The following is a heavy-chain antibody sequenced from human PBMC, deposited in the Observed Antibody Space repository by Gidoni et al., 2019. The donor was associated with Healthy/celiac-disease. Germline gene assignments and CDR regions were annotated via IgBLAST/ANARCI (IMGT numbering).Heavy chain of an antibody. Sequence: EVQLVQSGAEGKKPGESMRISCKGSGYSFTSYWISWVRQMPGNGLEWMGRIDPSDSYTNYRPSFQGNVTISADKSISTAYLQWSSLKASDTAMYYCARRPSGSYYYYYGMDVWGQGTTVTVSS. D-gene: IGHD1-26*01. V-gene: IGHV5-10-1*03. CDR1: GYSFTSYW. CDR3: ARRPSGSYYYYYGMDV. J-gene: IGHJ6*02. CDR2: IDPSDSYT.